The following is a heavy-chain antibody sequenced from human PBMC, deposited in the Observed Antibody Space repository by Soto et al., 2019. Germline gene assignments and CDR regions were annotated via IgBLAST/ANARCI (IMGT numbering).Heavy chain of an antibody. J-gene: IGHJ4*02. CDR2: IYYSGNT. V-gene: IGHV4-31*03. D-gene: IGHD3-22*01. CDR3: LNPPWAYDRVI. Sequence: QVQLQESGPGLVKPSQTLSLTCTVSGGSISSGGYYWSWIRQHPGKGLEWIGYIYYSGNTYYNPSLKSRVTISVDTSMNHFSLKLNSVTAADTAVYYCLNPPWAYDRVIWGQGTLVTVSS. CDR1: GGSISSGGYY.